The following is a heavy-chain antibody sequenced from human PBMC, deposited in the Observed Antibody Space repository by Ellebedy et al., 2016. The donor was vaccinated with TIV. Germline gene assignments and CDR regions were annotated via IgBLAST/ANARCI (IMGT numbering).Heavy chain of an antibody. J-gene: IGHJ6*02. D-gene: IGHD3-3*01. Sequence: GESLKISCAASGFTLDNYDMHWVRQVPGKGLEWVSAVGTAGDTYYPASVKGRFTISRENAKNSLYLQMNSLRAEDTGVYYCARSLFYDFWNGYTYYYYGMDVWGQGTTVTVSS. CDR3: ARSLFYDFWNGYTYYYYGMDV. V-gene: IGHV3-13*01. CDR2: VGTAGDT. CDR1: GFTLDNYD.